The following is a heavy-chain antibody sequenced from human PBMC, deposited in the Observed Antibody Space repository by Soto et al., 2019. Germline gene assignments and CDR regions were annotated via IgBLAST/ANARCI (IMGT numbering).Heavy chain of an antibody. Sequence: QLQLQGSGPGLVKPSETLSLTCTVSGGSIASSNYYWAWIRQPPGEGLEWIASMYYGADTYYNPSLKIRVTIPVDTSKNQFSLKLTSVTAADTAIYYCARHGASAPLDDWGQGTLVTVSS. V-gene: IGHV4-39*01. CDR2: MYYGADT. CDR3: ARHGASAPLDD. CDR1: GGSIASSNYY. J-gene: IGHJ4*02. D-gene: IGHD3-16*01.